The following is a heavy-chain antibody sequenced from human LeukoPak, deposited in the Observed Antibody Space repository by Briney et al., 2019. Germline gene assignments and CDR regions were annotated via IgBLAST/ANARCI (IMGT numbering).Heavy chain of an antibody. Sequence: GGSLRLSCAASGFTFSSYAMSWVRQAPGKGLEWVSAISGSGGSTYYADSVKGRFIISRDNSKNTLYLQMNSLRAEDTAVYYCAKDYNWNYGPHNWFDPWGQGTLVTVSS. V-gene: IGHV3-23*01. CDR2: ISGSGGST. J-gene: IGHJ5*02. D-gene: IGHD1-7*01. CDR3: AKDYNWNYGPHNWFDP. CDR1: GFTFSSYA.